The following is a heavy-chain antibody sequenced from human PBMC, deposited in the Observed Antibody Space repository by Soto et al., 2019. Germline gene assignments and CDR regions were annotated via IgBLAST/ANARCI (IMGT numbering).Heavy chain of an antibody. Sequence: SETLSLTCTVSGGSISSYYWSWIRQPPGKGLEWIGYIYYSGSTNYNPSLKSRVTISVDTSKNQFSLKLSSVTAADTAVYYCARMTKDAFDIWGQGTMVTVSS. CDR1: GGSISSYY. CDR2: IYYSGST. D-gene: IGHD4-17*01. J-gene: IGHJ3*02. CDR3: ARMTKDAFDI. V-gene: IGHV4-59*01.